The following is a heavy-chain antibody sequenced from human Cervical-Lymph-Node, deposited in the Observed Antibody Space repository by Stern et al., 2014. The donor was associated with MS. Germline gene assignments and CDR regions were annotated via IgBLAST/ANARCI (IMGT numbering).Heavy chain of an antibody. D-gene: IGHD3-22*01. Sequence: QVQLVQSGAEVKKPGASVKVSCKVSGYPLTELSMHWVLQAPGRGLEWMGGFDPEDGEIIYAQKFQGRVSMTEDASTETAYMDLSSLTSEDTAVYYCATAPLAYYYDTSAYYNNYWGQGTLVTVSS. J-gene: IGHJ4*02. CDR1: GYPLTELS. CDR3: ATAPLAYYYDTSAYYNNY. CDR2: FDPEDGEI. V-gene: IGHV1-24*01.